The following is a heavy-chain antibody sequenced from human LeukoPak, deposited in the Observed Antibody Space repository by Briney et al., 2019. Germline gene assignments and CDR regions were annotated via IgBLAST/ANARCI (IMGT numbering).Heavy chain of an antibody. J-gene: IGHJ3*02. D-gene: IGHD6-13*01. CDR1: GFTFSSYS. Sequence: GGSLRLSCATSGFTFSSYSMNWVRQAPGKGLEWVSSISSSSSYIYYADSVKGRFTISRDNAKNSLYLQMNSLGAEDTAVYYCARVQDIAAALYAFDIWGQGTMVTVSS. CDR2: ISSSSSYI. V-gene: IGHV3-21*04. CDR3: ARVQDIAAALYAFDI.